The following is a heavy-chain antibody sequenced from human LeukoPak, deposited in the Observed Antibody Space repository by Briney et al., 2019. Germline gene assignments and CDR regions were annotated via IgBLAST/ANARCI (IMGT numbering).Heavy chain of an antibody. J-gene: IGHJ4*02. V-gene: IGHV3-33*01. CDR2: IWSDGSNK. D-gene: IGHD6-19*01. CDR3: ARDRKPGIAVAGAIDY. Sequence: PGRSLRLSCEASGFTFSSYGIHWVRQAPGKGLEWVAVIWSDGSNKYYADSVKGRFTISRDNSKDTLYLQLNSLRAEDTAVYYCARDRKPGIAVAGAIDYWGQGTLVTVSS. CDR1: GFTFSSYG.